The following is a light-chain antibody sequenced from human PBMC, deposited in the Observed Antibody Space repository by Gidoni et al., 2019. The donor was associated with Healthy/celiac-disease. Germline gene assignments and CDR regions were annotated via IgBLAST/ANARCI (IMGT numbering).Light chain of an antibody. CDR2: KAS. Sequence: DIQMTQPPSTLSASVGDRVTITCRASQSISSWLAWYQQKPGKAPKLLIYKASSLESGVPSRFSGSGSGTEFTLTISSLQPDDVATYYCQQCNSYGTFGQGTKVEIK. J-gene: IGKJ1*01. CDR3: QQCNSYGT. CDR1: QSISSW. V-gene: IGKV1-5*03.